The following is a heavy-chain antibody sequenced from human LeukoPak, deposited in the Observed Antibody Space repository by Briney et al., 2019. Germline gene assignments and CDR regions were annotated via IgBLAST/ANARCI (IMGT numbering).Heavy chain of an antibody. CDR1: GGSISSGGYY. CDR2: IYHSGST. J-gene: IGHJ4*02. Sequence: SETLSLTCTVSGGSISSGGYYWSWIRQPPGKGLEWIGYIYHSGSTYYNPSLKSRVTISVDRSKNQFSLKLSSVTAADTAVYYCARDQTQLDYWGQGTLVTVSS. CDR3: ARDQTQLDY. D-gene: IGHD1-1*01. V-gene: IGHV4-30-2*01.